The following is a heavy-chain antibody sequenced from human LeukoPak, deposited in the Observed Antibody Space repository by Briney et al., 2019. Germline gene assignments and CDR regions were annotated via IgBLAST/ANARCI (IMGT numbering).Heavy chain of an antibody. Sequence: GGSLRLSCAASGFTFSDYYMSWIRQAPGKGLEWVSYISSSGSTIYYADSVKGRFTISRDNAKNSLYLQMNSLRAEDTAVYYCARRYYYDSSGPYYFDYWGQGTLVTVSS. D-gene: IGHD3-22*01. CDR1: GFTFSDYY. J-gene: IGHJ4*02. CDR2: ISSSGSTI. V-gene: IGHV3-11*01. CDR3: ARRYYYDSSGPYYFDY.